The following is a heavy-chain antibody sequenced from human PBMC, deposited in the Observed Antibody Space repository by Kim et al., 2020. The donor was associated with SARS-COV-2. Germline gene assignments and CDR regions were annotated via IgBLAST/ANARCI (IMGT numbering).Heavy chain of an antibody. CDR3: ARATNWYGMDV. Sequence: ISYADSVKCRFTIVRDNAKNSLYLQMNSLRDEDTAVYYCARATNWYGMDVWGQGTTVTVSS. J-gene: IGHJ6*02. CDR2: I. V-gene: IGHV3-48*02.